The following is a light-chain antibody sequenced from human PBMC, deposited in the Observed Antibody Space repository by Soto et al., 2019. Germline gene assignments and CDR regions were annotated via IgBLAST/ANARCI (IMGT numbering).Light chain of an antibody. CDR2: AVS. Sequence: QSVLTQPASVSGSPGQSITISCTGTSSDVGGYNYVSWYKQHPGKDPKLMIYAVSNRPSGVSNRFSGSKSGNTASLTISGLQSEDEADYYCSSHTSSSTLVVFGGGTKVTVL. CDR1: SSDVGGYNY. J-gene: IGLJ2*01. V-gene: IGLV2-14*01. CDR3: SSHTSSSTLVV.